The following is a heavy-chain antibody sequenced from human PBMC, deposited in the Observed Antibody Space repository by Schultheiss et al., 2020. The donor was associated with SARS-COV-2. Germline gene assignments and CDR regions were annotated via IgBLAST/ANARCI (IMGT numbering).Heavy chain of an antibody. J-gene: IGHJ5*02. CDR3: ARLYSSGWYAGSWFDP. V-gene: IGHV4-38-2*02. CDR1: GGSISSGYY. D-gene: IGHD6-19*01. Sequence: SQTLSLTCTVSGGSISSGYYWGWIRQPPGKGLEWIGSIYHSGSTNYNPSLKSRVTISVDTSKNQFSLKLSSVTAADTAVYYCARLYSSGWYAGSWFDPWGQGTLVTVSS. CDR2: IYHSGST.